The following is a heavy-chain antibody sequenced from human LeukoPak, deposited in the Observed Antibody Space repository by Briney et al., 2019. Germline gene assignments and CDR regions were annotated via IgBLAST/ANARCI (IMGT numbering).Heavy chain of an antibody. J-gene: IGHJ6*03. CDR2: INPSGGST. V-gene: IGHV1-46*01. CDR3: ARDGTRSSTRYYYYYYMDV. CDR1: GYTFTSYY. D-gene: IGHD6-6*01. Sequence: ASVKVSCEASGYTFTSYYMHRVRQAPGQGLEWMGIINPSGGSTSYAQKFQGRVTITADKSTSTAYMELSSLRSEDTAVYYCARDGTRSSTRYYYYYYMDVWGKGTTVTVSS.